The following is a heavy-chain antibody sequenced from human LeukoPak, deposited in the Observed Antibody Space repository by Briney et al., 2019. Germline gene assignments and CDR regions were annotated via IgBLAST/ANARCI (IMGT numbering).Heavy chain of an antibody. CDR3: GRRFLDI. V-gene: IGHV3-74*01. CDR1: GDALSWSL. D-gene: IGHD2-2*03. CDR2: INSDGSST. Sequence: GGCLLQGCAAFGDALSWSLRNWGRQAPGKGLVWVARINSDGSSTSHADYVKVTFTISTDNTKITLYLQMNSLRVDDTSVYYSGRRFLDIWGQGTLVTVSS. J-gene: IGHJ4*03.